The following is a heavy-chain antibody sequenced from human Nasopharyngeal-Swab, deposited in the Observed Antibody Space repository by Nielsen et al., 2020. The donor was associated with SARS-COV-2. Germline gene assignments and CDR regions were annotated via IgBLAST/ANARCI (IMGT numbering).Heavy chain of an antibody. CDR3: ARRAARDGYNYEVDP. Sequence: GESLKISCIAFGYSFANYWIGWVRQMPGKGLEWMGSIYPGNSDTRYSPAFHGRVTISADNAINTAYLQWTSPRASDTAVYYCARRAARDGYNYEVDPWGQGTLVTVSS. V-gene: IGHV5-51*01. J-gene: IGHJ5*02. CDR1: GYSFANYW. D-gene: IGHD5-24*01. CDR2: IYPGNSDT.